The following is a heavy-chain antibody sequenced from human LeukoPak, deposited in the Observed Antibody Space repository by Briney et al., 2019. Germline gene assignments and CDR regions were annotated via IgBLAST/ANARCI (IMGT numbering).Heavy chain of an antibody. CDR1: GGTFSSYA. Sequence: SVKVSCKASGGTFSSYAISWVRQAPGQGLEWMGGIIPIFGTANYAQKFQGRVTITTDESTSTAYMELSSLRSEDTAVYYCARDSSRTTIFGVVRNRNAFDIWGQGTMVTVSS. D-gene: IGHD3-3*01. CDR2: IIPIFGTA. J-gene: IGHJ3*02. V-gene: IGHV1-69*05. CDR3: ARDSSRTTIFGVVRNRNAFDI.